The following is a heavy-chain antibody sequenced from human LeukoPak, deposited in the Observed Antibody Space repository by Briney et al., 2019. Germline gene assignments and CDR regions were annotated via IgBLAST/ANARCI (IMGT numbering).Heavy chain of an antibody. CDR3: AKIPGGSGSYLMGGPDYYYMDV. J-gene: IGHJ6*03. Sequence: GGSLRLSCAASGFTFSSYGMHWVRQAPGKWLEWVAFIRYDGSNKYYADSVKGRFTISRDNSKNTLYLQMNSLRAEDTAVYYCAKIPGGSGSYLMGGPDYYYMDVWGKGTTVTISS. V-gene: IGHV3-30*02. D-gene: IGHD3-10*01. CDR2: IRYDGSNK. CDR1: GFTFSSYG.